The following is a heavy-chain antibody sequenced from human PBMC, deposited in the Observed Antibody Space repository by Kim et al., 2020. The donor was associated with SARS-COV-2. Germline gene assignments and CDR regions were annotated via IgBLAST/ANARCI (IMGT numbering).Heavy chain of an antibody. D-gene: IGHD6-19*01. Sequence: SDTLSLTCTVSGGSTSSYYWSWIRQPPGKGLEWIGYIYSSGGTNYNPSLKSRVTISVDTSKNQFSLKLSSVTAADTAVYYCARVASSIAVAVAFDPWGQGTLFTVSS. J-gene: IGHJ5*02. V-gene: IGHV4-59*01. CDR3: ARVASSIAVAVAFDP. CDR2: IYSSGGT. CDR1: GGSTSSYY.